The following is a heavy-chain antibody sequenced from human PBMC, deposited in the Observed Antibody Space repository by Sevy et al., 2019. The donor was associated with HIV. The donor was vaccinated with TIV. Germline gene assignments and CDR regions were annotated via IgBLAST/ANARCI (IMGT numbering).Heavy chain of an antibody. CDR1: GYTFTPLD. Sequence: ASVKVSCKASGYTFTPLDINWVRQATGQGLEWMGWMNPNTGQIDDSQRFQGRVTMTRDTSISTAYMELHSLRSDDTAIYYCARGIAAGVDYWGQGTQVTVSS. V-gene: IGHV1-8*01. J-gene: IGHJ4*02. CDR2: MNPNTGQI. CDR3: ARGIAAGVDY. D-gene: IGHD6-13*01.